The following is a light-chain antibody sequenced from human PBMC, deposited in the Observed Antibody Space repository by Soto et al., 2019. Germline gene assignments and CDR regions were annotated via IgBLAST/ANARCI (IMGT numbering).Light chain of an antibody. Sequence: SYELTQPPSVSVSPGQTASITCSGDKLGDKYACWYQQKPGQSPVLVIYQDSKRPSGIPERFSGSNSGNTATLTISGTQAMDEADYYCQAWDSFHVVFGRGTKLTVL. J-gene: IGLJ2*01. CDR1: KLGDKY. CDR3: QAWDSFHVV. V-gene: IGLV3-1*01. CDR2: QDS.